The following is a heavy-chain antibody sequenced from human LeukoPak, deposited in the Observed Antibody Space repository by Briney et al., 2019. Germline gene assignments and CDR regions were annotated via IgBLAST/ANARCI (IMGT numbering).Heavy chain of an antibody. CDR1: GYTFTGYY. CDR3: ASRSYCSGGSCKSFYYYYMDV. V-gene: IGHV1-2*02. J-gene: IGHJ6*03. D-gene: IGHD2-15*01. Sequence: GASVKVSCKASGYTFTGYYMHWVRQAPGQGLEWMGWINPNSGGTNYAQKFQGRVTMTRDTSISTAYMELSRLRSDDTAVYYCASRSYCSGGSCKSFYYYYMDVWGKGTTVTVSS. CDR2: INPNSGGT.